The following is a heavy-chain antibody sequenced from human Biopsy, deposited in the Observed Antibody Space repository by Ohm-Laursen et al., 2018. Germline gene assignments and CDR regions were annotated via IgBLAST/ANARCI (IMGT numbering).Heavy chain of an antibody. CDR1: GFSFSDYH. CDR3: ARDTRWSPYSMDV. CDR2: ISGGGTI. D-gene: IGHD4-23*01. V-gene: IGHV3-11*01. J-gene: IGHJ6*02. Sequence: SLRLSCAASGFSFSDYHMRWIRQAPGRGLEWVSYISGGGTIYYGDSMKGRVTISRDNAKSSLYLQMHSLRAEDTAVYYCARDTRWSPYSMDVWGQGTTVTVSS.